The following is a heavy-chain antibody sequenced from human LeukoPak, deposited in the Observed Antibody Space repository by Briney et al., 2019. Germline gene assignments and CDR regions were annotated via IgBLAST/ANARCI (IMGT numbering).Heavy chain of an antibody. Sequence: SETLSLTCTVSGGSISSGSYYWSWIRQPAGKGLEWIGRIYTSGSTTYNPSLKSRVTISVDTSKNQFSLKLSSVTAAETAVYYCARFPKPYCSGASCYSGYYFDYWGQGTLVTVSS. CDR1: GGSISSGSYY. CDR2: IYTSGST. CDR3: ARFPKPYCSGASCYSGYYFDY. D-gene: IGHD2-15*01. V-gene: IGHV4-61*02. J-gene: IGHJ4*02.